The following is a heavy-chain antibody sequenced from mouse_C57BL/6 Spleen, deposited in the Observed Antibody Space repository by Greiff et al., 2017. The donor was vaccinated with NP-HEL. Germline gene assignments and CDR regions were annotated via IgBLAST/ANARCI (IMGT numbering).Heavy chain of an antibody. J-gene: IGHJ3*01. CDR2: IYPRDGST. CDR3: ARSEDGYYGAY. CDR1: GYTFTSYD. Sequence: VQVVESGPELVKPGASVKLSCKASGYTFTSYDINWVKQRPGQGLEWIGWIYPRDGSTKYNEKFKGKATLTVDTSSSTAYMELHSLTSEDSAVYFCARSEDGYYGAYWGQGTLVTVSA. V-gene: IGHV1-85*01. D-gene: IGHD2-3*01.